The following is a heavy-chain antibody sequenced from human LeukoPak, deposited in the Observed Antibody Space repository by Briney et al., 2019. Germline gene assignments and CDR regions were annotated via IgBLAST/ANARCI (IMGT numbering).Heavy chain of an antibody. CDR3: VRGRVNAFDM. V-gene: IGHV3-74*01. CDR1: GFTFSSYS. CDR2: INSDGSAT. Sequence: GGSLRLSCAASGFTFSSYSMNWVRQAPGKGLEWVSGINSDGSATTYADSVKGRLTISRDNAKNTMYLQVNCLRAEDTAVYYCVRGRVNAFDMWGQGTMVTVSS. J-gene: IGHJ3*02.